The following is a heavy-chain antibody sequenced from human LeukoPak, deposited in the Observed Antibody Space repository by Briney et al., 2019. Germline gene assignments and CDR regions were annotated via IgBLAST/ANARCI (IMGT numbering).Heavy chain of an antibody. Sequence: SLRLSCAASGFTFDDYAMHWVRQAPGKCLEWVSGISWNSGSIGYADSVKGRFTISRDNAKNSLYLQMNSLRPDDTALYYCARGGDYAGVAALLDLWGQGTPVTVSS. CDR3: ARGGDYAGVAALLDL. CDR1: GFTFDDYA. CDR2: ISWNSGSI. V-gene: IGHV3-9*01. J-gene: IGHJ4*02. D-gene: IGHD4-23*01.